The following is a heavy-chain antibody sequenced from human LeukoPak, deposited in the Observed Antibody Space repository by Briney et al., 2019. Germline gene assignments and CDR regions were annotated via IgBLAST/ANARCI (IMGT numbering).Heavy chain of an antibody. D-gene: IGHD1-26*01. CDR2: IYYSGST. CDR3: AKVLRSSSFDY. V-gene: IGHV4-39*01. CDR1: GGSISSSSYY. Sequence: SETLSLTCTVSGGSISSSSYYWGWIRQPPGKGLEWIGSIYYSGSTYYNPSLKSRVTISVDTSKNQFSLKLSSVTAADTAVYYCAKVLRSSSFDYWGQGTLVTVSS. J-gene: IGHJ4*02.